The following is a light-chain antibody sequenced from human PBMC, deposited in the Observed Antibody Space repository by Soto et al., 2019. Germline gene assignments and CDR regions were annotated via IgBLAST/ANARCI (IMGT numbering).Light chain of an antibody. J-gene: IGKJ1*01. CDR3: QHYNSYSEA. V-gene: IGKV1-5*01. CDR2: DAS. Sequence: DIQMTQSPSTLSGSVVDRVTITFRASQSISSWLAWYQQKPGKAPKLLIYDASSLESGVPSRFSGSGSGTEFTLTISSLQPDEFATYYCQHYNSYSEAFGQGTKVDIK. CDR1: QSISSW.